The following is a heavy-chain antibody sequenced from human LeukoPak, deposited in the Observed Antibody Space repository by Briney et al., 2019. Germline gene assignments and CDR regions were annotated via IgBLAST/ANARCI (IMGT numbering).Heavy chain of an antibody. CDR1: GYSISSGYY. Sequence: SETLSLTCTVSGYSISSGYYWGWIRQPPGKGLEWIGSIYHSGSTYYNPSLKSRVTISVDTSKNQFSLKLSSVTAADTAVYYCARDGGYCSSTSCPYDLWGRGTLVTVSS. D-gene: IGHD2-2*01. CDR2: IYHSGST. V-gene: IGHV4-38-2*02. CDR3: ARDGGYCSSTSCPYDL. J-gene: IGHJ2*01.